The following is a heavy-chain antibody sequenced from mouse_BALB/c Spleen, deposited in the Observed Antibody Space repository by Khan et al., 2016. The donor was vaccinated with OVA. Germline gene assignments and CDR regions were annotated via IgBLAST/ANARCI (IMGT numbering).Heavy chain of an antibody. CDR1: GYSITSDYA. D-gene: IGHD2-3*01. CDR3: ARDGSRYNYAMDY. V-gene: IGHV3-2*02. J-gene: IGHJ4*01. Sequence: VQLKESGPGLVKPSQSLSLTCTVTGYSITSDYAWNWIRQFPGNKLEWMGYISYSGSTNYNPALKSRISITRDTSKNQFFLQSNSVTTEDSATYYCARDGSRYNYAMDYSGQGTSVTVSS. CDR2: ISYSGST.